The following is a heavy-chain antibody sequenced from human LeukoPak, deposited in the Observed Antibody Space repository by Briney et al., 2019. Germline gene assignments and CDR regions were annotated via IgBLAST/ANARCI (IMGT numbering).Heavy chain of an antibody. CDR1: GGSISSSGYY. CDR2: IYYSGST. V-gene: IGHV4-39*01. J-gene: IGHJ4*02. Sequence: SETLSLTCTVSGGSISSSGYYWGWIRQPPGKGLEWIGSIYYSGSTYYNPSLKSRVTISVDTSKNQFSLRLSSVTAADTAVYYCARRASRPTAPRVVPAAIDWGQGTLVTVSS. D-gene: IGHD2-2*02. CDR3: ARRASRPTAPRVVPAAID.